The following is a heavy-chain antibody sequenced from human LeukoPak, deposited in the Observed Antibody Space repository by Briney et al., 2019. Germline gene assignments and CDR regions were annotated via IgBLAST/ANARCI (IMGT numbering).Heavy chain of an antibody. J-gene: IGHJ4*02. CDR1: GFIFSDYG. V-gene: IGHV3-33*05. CDR3: ARSLKYNLVGFDY. D-gene: IGHD1-1*01. Sequence: TGGSLRLSCTASGFIFSDYGMHWVRQAPGKGLEWVTFIQYDGSAKYYADSVKGRFTISRDNSKTTLYLQMNSLRAEDTALYYCARSLKYNLVGFDYWGQGTLVTVSS. CDR2: IQYDGSAK.